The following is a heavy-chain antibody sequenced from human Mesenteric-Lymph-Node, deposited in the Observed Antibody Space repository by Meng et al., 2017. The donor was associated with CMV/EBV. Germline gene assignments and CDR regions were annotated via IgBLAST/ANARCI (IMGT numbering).Heavy chain of an antibody. D-gene: IGHD4-17*01. CDR3: AREQNYGDFYYYYYGLDV. V-gene: IGHV1-2*02. CDR1: GYTFTGYY. Sequence: ASVKVSCKASGYTFTGYYMHWVRQAPGQGLEWMGWINPISGDTNFAQKSPGRVTMTRDTSINTAYMELSRLKSDDTAVYYCAREQNYGDFYYYYYGLDVWGQGTTVTVSS. J-gene: IGHJ6*02. CDR2: INPISGDT.